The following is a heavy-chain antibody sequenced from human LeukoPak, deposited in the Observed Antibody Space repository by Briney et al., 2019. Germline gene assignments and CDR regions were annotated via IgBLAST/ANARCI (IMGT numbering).Heavy chain of an antibody. CDR2: IYHSGST. J-gene: IGHJ4*02. Sequence: SETLSLTCAVSGGSISSSNWWSWVRQPPGKGLEWIGEIYHSGSTNYNPSLKSRVTISVDKSKNQFSLKLSSVTAADTAVYYCARAAARYGTYFDYWGQGTLVTVSS. CDR3: ARAAARYGTYFDY. CDR1: GGSISSSNW. V-gene: IGHV4-4*02. D-gene: IGHD1-1*01.